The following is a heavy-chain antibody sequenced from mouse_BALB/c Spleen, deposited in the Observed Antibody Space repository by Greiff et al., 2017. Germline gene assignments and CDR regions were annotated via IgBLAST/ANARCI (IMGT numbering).Heavy chain of an antibody. CDR1: GFNIKDYY. V-gene: IGHV14-4*02. CDR2: IDPENGDT. Sequence: VQLQQSGAELVRPGASVKLSCTASGFNIKDYYMHWVKQRPEQGLEWIGWIDPENGDTEYAPKFQGKATMTADTSSNTAYLQLSSLTSEDTAVYYCNAGGAMDYWGQGTSVTVSS. CDR3: NAGGAMDY. J-gene: IGHJ4*01.